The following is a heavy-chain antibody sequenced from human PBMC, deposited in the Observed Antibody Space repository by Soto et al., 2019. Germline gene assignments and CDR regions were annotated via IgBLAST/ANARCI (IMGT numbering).Heavy chain of an antibody. J-gene: IGHJ5*02. CDR1: GGSFSGYY. CDR3: ARRTITQDWFDP. CDR2: INHSGST. D-gene: IGHD1-20*01. V-gene: IGHV4-34*01. Sequence: SETLSLTCAVYGGSFSGYYWSWIRQPPGKGLEWIGEINHSGSTNYNPSLKSRVTISVDTSKNQFSLKLSSVTAADTAVYYCARRTITQDWFDPWGQGTLVTVSS.